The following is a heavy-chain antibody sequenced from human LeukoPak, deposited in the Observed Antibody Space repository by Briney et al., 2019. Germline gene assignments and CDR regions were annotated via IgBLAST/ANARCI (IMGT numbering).Heavy chain of an antibody. V-gene: IGHV3-11*01. CDR1: GFTFRDYY. D-gene: IGHD6-13*01. J-gene: IGHJ4*02. CDR2: ISTSGGVM. CDR3: AKAIRQQQVQSESDY. Sequence: PGGSLTLSCAASGFTFRDYYMTWIRQAPGKGLEWISYISTSGGVMYYADSVKGRFTISGDNSKNTLYLQMNSLRAEDTAVYYCAKAIRQQQVQSESDYWGQGTLVTVSS.